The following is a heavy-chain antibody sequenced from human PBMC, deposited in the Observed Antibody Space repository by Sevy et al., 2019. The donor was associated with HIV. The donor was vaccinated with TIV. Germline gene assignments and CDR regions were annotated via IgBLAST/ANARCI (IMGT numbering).Heavy chain of an antibody. CDR1: GFTFSNHG. CDR2: IRYDGSNE. J-gene: IGHJ3*02. Sequence: GGSLRLSCAASGFTFSNHGMHWVRQAPGKGLEWVAFIRYDGSNEYYGDSVKGRFTISRDNSKDTLYLQMNSLRPEDTAVYFCAKDRKVLLVGYAMPFYVFDIWGHGTMVTVSS. D-gene: IGHD2-2*01. CDR3: AKDRKVLLVGYAMPFYVFDI. V-gene: IGHV3-30*02.